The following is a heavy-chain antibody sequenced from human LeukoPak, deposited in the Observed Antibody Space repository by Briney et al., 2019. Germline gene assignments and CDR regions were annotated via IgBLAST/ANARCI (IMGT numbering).Heavy chain of an antibody. D-gene: IGHD2-2*02. Sequence: GGSLRLSCAASGFTFSSYSMNWVRQAPGKGLEWVSSISSSSSYIYYADSVKGRFTISRDNAKNSLYLQMNSLRAEDTAVYYCAGEVVVPAAISYYYYYYGMDVWGQGTTVTVSS. J-gene: IGHJ6*02. CDR2: ISSSSSYI. CDR1: GFTFSSYS. CDR3: AGEVVVPAAISYYYYYYGMDV. V-gene: IGHV3-21*01.